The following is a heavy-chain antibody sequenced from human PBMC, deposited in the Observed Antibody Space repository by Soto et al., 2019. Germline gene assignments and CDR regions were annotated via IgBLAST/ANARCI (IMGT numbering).Heavy chain of an antibody. CDR2: INHSGST. V-gene: IGHV4-34*01. Sequence: SETLSLTCDVYGGSFSGYIWTWIPQTPGKGLQWIGQINHSGSTNYNPSLKSRVTISVDTSKNQFSLKLSSVTAADTAVYYCARGYCSGGSCPKSLDPWGQGTLVTVSS. D-gene: IGHD2-15*01. CDR3: ARGYCSGGSCPKSLDP. J-gene: IGHJ5*02. CDR1: GGSFSGYI.